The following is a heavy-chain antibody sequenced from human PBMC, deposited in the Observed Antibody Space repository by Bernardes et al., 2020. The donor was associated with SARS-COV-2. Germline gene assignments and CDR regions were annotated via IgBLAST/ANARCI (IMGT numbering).Heavy chain of an antibody. Sequence: GGSLRLSCAASGFAFNTYWMTWVRPAPGKGLEWLANIKYAGREEYYVDSLKGRCTISRDNTKNSLYLQMNSLRAEDTALYYCWTGGGTFDIWGQGTMVTVSS. J-gene: IGHJ3*02. CDR2: IKYAGREE. CDR3: WTGGGTFDI. D-gene: IGHD3-16*01. CDR1: GFAFNTYW. V-gene: IGHV3-7*01.